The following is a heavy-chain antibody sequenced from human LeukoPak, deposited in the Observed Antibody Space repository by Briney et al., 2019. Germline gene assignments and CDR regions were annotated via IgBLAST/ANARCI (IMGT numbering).Heavy chain of an antibody. J-gene: IGHJ4*02. CDR1: GGSISSSSYY. CDR2: IYYSGST. V-gene: IGHV4-39*07. CDR3: ATLRFLEWFPDY. Sequence: SETLSLTCTVSGGSISSSSYYWGWIRQPPGKGLEWIGSIYYSGSTYYNPSLKSRVTISVDTSKNQFSLKLSSVTAADTAVYYCATLRFLEWFPDYWGQGTLVTVSS. D-gene: IGHD3-3*01.